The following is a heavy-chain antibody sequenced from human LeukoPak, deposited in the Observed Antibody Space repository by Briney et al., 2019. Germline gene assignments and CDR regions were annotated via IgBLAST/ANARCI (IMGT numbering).Heavy chain of an antibody. CDR1: GGSFSVSGYY. CDR3: ARGQGSSSWFDY. Sequence: SETLSLTCAVYGGSFSVSGYYWTWIRQPPGKGLEWIGYIYHSGSTYYNPSLKSRVTISVDRSKNQFSLKLSSVTAADTAVYYCARGQGSSSWFDYWGQGTLVTVSS. V-gene: IGHV4-30-2*01. D-gene: IGHD6-13*01. J-gene: IGHJ5*01. CDR2: IYHSGST.